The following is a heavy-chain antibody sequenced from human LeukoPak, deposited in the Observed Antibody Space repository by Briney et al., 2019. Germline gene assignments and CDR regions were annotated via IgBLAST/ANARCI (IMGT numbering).Heavy chain of an antibody. V-gene: IGHV3-23*01. CDR1: GFIFRTYD. CDR3: AKYNRFCPGGSCFSFGS. J-gene: IGHJ5*02. D-gene: IGHD2-15*01. Sequence: GGSLRLSCAASGFIFRTYDMNWVRQAPGKGLEWVSGISGSGGSTFYTDSVKGRLTISRDNSKNMLYLQMSSLRVEDTAIYYCAKYNRFCPGGSCFSFGSWGQGTLVTVSS. CDR2: ISGSGGST.